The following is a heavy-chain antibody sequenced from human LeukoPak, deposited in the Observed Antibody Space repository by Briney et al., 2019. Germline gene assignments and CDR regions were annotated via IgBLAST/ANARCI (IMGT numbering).Heavy chain of an antibody. Sequence: PPETLSLTCTVSDGSISSSSDYWGWIRQPPGKGLEWIGSVYYSGSTFYNPSLKSRVAMSVDTSKNQFSLELSSVTAADTAVYYCARCSSGWYCHFDFWGQGTLVTVSS. CDR1: DGSISSSSDY. J-gene: IGHJ4*02. CDR2: VYYSGST. V-gene: IGHV4-39*01. D-gene: IGHD6-13*01. CDR3: ARCSSGWYCHFDF.